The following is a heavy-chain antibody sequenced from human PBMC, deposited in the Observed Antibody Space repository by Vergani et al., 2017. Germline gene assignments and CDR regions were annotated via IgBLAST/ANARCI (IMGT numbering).Heavy chain of an antibody. CDR1: GGSISSHY. CDR2: IYYSGST. CDR3: ANYYDSSGYSIGWFDP. Sequence: QVQLQESGPGLVKPSETLSLTCTVSGGSISSHYWSWIRQPPGKGLEWIGYIYYSGSTNYNPSLKSRVTISVDTSKNQFSLKLSSVTAADTAVYYCANYYDSSGYSIGWFDPWGQGTLVTVSS. D-gene: IGHD3-22*01. J-gene: IGHJ5*02. V-gene: IGHV4-59*11.